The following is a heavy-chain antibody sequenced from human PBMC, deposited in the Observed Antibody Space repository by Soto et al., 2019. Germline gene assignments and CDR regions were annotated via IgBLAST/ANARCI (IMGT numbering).Heavy chain of an antibody. CDR3: ARIYDFWSGYRPHYYYYGMDV. CDR2: FSAYNGNT. Sequence: ALVKVACKTSGYTLTSYGVSWVRQTQGQGLEWMGWFSAYNGNTNYAQKLQGRVTMTTDTSTSTAYMELRSLRSDDTAVYYCARIYDFWSGYRPHYYYYGMDVWGQGTTVTVSS. D-gene: IGHD3-3*01. J-gene: IGHJ6*02. CDR1: GYTLTSYG. V-gene: IGHV1-18*01.